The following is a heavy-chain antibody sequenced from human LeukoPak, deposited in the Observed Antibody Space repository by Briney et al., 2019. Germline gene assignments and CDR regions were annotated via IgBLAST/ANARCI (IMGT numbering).Heavy chain of an antibody. CDR1: GGSISSDSYY. V-gene: IGHV4-39*01. CDR2: IYYSGST. D-gene: IGHD6-19*01. J-gene: IGHJ4*02. CDR3: ASLAVAGLSEGY. Sequence: SETLSLTCTVSGGSISSDSYYWAWIRQPPGKGLEWIASIYYSGSTYYNPSLKSRVTISVDTSRNQFSLKLSSVTAADTAVYYCASLAVAGLSEGYWGQGTLVIISS.